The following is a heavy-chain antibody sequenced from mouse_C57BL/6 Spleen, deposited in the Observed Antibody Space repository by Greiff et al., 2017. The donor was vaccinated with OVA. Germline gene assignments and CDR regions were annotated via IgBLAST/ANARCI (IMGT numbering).Heavy chain of an antibody. CDR3: ARCYYGYNDWYFDV. CDR1: GFNIKNTY. Sequence: DVQLQESVAELVRPGASVKLSCTASGFNIKNTYMHWVKQRPEQGLEWIGRIDPADGNTKYAPKFQGKATITADTSSNTAYLQLSSQTSQDTAIYYCARCYYGYNDWYFDVWGTGTTVTVSS. V-gene: IGHV14-3*01. D-gene: IGHD2-2*01. J-gene: IGHJ1*03. CDR2: IDPADGNT.